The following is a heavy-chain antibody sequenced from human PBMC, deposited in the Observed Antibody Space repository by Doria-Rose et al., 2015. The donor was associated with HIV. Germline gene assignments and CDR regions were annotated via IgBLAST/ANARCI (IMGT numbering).Heavy chain of an antibody. CDR1: DGSLSGYY. J-gene: IGHJ4*02. CDR3: ARGSRGGFLGF. Sequence: ETLSLTCAVYDGSLSGYYWSWFRRPPGGGREWVGDISHSGTVGYNPSLESRVTISLDTSKNQFSLNLTSVTAADTAVYFCARGSRGGFLGFWGQGTLVTVSS. V-gene: IGHV4-34*01. CDR2: ISHSGTV. D-gene: IGHD3-16*01.